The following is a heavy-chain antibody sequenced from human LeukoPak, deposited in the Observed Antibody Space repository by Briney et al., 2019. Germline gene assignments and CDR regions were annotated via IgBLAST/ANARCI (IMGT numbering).Heavy chain of an antibody. CDR3: ARVWSTLRFFDWLPNYFDS. CDR2: ISGYNGNL. Sequence: ASVKVSCTASGYTFTSYYMHWVRQAPGQGLEWMGWISGYNGNLNYAQKFQDRITMTTDTSTSTAYMELRSLRCDDTAVYYCARVWSTLRFFDWLPNYFDSWGQGILVTVSS. V-gene: IGHV1-18*04. CDR1: GYTFTSYY. J-gene: IGHJ4*02. D-gene: IGHD3-9*01.